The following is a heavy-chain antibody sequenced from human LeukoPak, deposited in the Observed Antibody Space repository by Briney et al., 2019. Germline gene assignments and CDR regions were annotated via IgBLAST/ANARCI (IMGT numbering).Heavy chain of an antibody. V-gene: IGHV1-46*01. CDR3: ASEGKKGEPRDY. CDR2: INPSGGST. J-gene: IGHJ4*02. D-gene: IGHD2-21*01. CDR1: GYTFTSYY. Sequence: ASVKVPCKASGYTFTSYYMHWVRQAPGQGLEWMGIINPSGGSTSYAQKFQGRVTMTRDTSTSTVYMELSSLRSEDTAVYYCASEGKKGEPRDYWGQGTLVTVSS.